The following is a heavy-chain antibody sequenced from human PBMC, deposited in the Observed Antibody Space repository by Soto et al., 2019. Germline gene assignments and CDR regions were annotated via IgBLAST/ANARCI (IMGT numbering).Heavy chain of an antibody. J-gene: IGHJ4*02. CDR3: ARYNYYAVDS. D-gene: IGHD3-10*01. CDR2: IYPGDSDI. CDR1: GYTFIRYW. Sequence: PGESLKISCQGSGYTFIRYWIGWVRQMPGKGLEWMGIIYPGDSDIRYGPSFQGQVTISVDKSINTVYLQWSSLKASDTAMYYCARYNYYAVDSWGQGTLVTVSS. V-gene: IGHV5-51*01.